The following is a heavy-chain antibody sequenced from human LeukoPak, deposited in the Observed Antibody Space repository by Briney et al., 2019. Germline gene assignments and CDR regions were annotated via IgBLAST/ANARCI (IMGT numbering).Heavy chain of an antibody. J-gene: IGHJ5*02. CDR2: ISYDGSNK. CDR1: GFTFSSYA. V-gene: IGHV3-30-3*01. CDR3: ARDSTKDYYGSGSYFDP. Sequence: PGGSLRLSCAASGFTFSSYAMHWVRQAPGKGLEWVAVISYDGSNKYYADSVKGRFTISRDNSKNTLYLQMNSLRAEDTAVYYCARDSTKDYYGSGSYFDPWGQGTLVTVSS. D-gene: IGHD3-10*01.